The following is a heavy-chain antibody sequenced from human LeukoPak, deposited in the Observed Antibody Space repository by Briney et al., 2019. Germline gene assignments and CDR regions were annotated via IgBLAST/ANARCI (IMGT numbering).Heavy chain of an antibody. Sequence: GSLVKVSRKASGGTFSSYAISWVRQAPGQGLEWMGGIIPIFGTANYAQKFQGRVTITTDESTSTAYMELSSLRSEDTAVYYCATQRGDSSGYYGGYWGQGTLVTVSS. D-gene: IGHD3-22*01. CDR2: IIPIFGTA. V-gene: IGHV1-69*05. CDR1: GGTFSSYA. CDR3: ATQRGDSSGYYGGY. J-gene: IGHJ4*02.